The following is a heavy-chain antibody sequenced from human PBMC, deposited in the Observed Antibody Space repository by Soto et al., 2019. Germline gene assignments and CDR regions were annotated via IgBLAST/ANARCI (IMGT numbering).Heavy chain of an antibody. V-gene: IGHV3-48*03. J-gene: IGHJ6*02. CDR2: INEDGTT. CDR1: GFTVSSSE. D-gene: IGHD3-16*01. CDR3: SRDKGERVAYGMDV. Sequence: EVQLVESGGGLVQPGGSLRLPCTASGFTVSSSEMNWVRQAPGKGLEWVSYINEDGTTFYADSVRGRFTISRDSAENSLFLQMNSLRAGDTAVYYCSRDKGERVAYGMDVWGQGTTVTVSS.